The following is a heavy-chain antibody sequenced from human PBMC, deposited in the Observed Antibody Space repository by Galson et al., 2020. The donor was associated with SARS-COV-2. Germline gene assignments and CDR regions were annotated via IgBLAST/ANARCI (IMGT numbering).Heavy chain of an antibody. CDR1: GFTFPSYE. CDR2: ISDSGTNI. V-gene: IGHV3-48*03. CDR3: ASPYLAAASFFGAFDL. J-gene: IGHJ3*01. Sequence: GGSLRLSCAASGFTFPSYEMNWVRQAPGKGLEWISYISDSGTNIYYADSVKGRFTISRDSAKSSVYLQMTSLRAEDTAVYYCASPYLAAASFFGAFDLWGRGTMVTVSS. D-gene: IGHD6-13*01.